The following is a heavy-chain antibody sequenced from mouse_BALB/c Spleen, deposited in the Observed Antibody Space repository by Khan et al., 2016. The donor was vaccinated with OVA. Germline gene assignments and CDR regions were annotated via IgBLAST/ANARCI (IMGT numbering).Heavy chain of an antibody. D-gene: IGHD2-4*01. J-gene: IGHJ3*01. CDR2: INYSGKT. Sequence: EVKLLESGPGLVKPSQSLSLTCTVTGYSITSEYAWNWIRQFPGNKLEWMGYINYSGKTRCNPSLKSRTSITRDTSKNQFFLQFKSVTTEDTAPYYCARKDYYDYDPFPYWGQGTLVTVSA. CDR3: ARKDYYDYDPFPY. V-gene: IGHV3-2*02. CDR1: GYSITSEYA.